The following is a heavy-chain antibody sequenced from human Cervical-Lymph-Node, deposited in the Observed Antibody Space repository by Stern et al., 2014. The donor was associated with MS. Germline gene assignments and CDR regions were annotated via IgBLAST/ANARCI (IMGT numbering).Heavy chain of an antibody. Sequence: QVTLKESGPTLVKPTQTLTLTCTFSGFSLSTSGVGVGWIRQPPGKALEWLALIYWADDKRYSPSLKSRLTITKDTSKNQVVLTMTNMDPVDTATYYCAHRLEDGYSFPSAFDIWGQGTMVTVSS. CDR1: GFSLSTSGVG. CDR3: AHRLEDGYSFPSAFDI. CDR2: IYWADDK. V-gene: IGHV2-5*02. D-gene: IGHD5-24*01. J-gene: IGHJ3*02.